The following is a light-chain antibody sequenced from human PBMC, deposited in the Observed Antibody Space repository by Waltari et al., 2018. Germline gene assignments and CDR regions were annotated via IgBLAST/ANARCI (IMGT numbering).Light chain of an antibody. CDR1: SSDIGGYNY. J-gene: IGLJ2*01. CDR3: CSYAGSYTWV. V-gene: IGLV2-11*01. Sequence: QAALTQPRSVSGSPGQSVTISCTGTSSDIGGYNYVSWYQQHPGTAPKLMIYEVSKRPSGVSDRFSGSKSGNTASLTISGLQTDDEADYYCCSYAGSYTWVVGGGTRLTVL. CDR2: EVS.